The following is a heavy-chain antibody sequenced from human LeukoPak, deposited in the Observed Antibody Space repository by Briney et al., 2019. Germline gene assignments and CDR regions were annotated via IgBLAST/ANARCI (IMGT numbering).Heavy chain of an antibody. CDR2: IYYSGST. CDR1: GGSVSSGGYS. J-gene: IGHJ6*03. Sequence: SQTLSLTCAVSGGSVSSGGYSWSWIRQPPGKGLEWIGYIYYSGSTNYNPSLKSRVTISVDTSKNQFSLKLSSVTAADTAVYYCARGLRRESSSLGNYYYYYMDVWGKGTTVTVSS. CDR3: ARGLRRESSSLGNYYYYYMDV. D-gene: IGHD6-13*01. V-gene: IGHV4-61*08.